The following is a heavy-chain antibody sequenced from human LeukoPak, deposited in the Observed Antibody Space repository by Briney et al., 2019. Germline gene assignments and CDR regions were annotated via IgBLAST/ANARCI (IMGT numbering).Heavy chain of an antibody. V-gene: IGHV4-59*11. J-gene: IGHJ4*02. CDR2: IYYSGST. D-gene: IGHD3-10*01. Sequence: SETLSLTCSVSSDSISSHYWSWIRQPPGKGLEWIGYIYYSGSTNYNPSLKSRVTISVDTSKSQFSLNLSSVTAADTAVYYCARGRGAFDYWGQGTLVTVSS. CDR1: SDSISSHY. CDR3: ARGRGAFDY.